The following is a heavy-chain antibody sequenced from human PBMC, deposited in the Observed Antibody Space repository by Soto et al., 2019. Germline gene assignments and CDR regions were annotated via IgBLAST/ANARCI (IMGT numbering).Heavy chain of an antibody. CDR3: ASESLPVLLWFGELPHESRNAPDV. Sequence: GGSLRLSCAASGFTFSSYAMHWVRQAPGKGLEWVAVISYDGSNKYYADSVKGRFTISRDNSKNTLYLQMNSLRAEDTAVYYCASESLPVLLWFGELPHESRNAPDVWGQGTTVTVSS. D-gene: IGHD3-10*01. CDR2: ISYDGSNK. J-gene: IGHJ6*02. CDR1: GFTFSSYA. V-gene: IGHV3-30-3*01.